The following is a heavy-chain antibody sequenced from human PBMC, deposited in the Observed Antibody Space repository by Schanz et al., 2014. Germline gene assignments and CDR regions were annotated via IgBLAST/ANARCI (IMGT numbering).Heavy chain of an antibody. D-gene: IGHD2-21*01. CDR3: TRSTLWSYDV. Sequence: QVQLQESGPGLVQPSETLSLTCTVSGGSIRRYYWSWIRQPPGKGLEWIASMYNIGITYYNPSLKSRVTISVDTSKNQFSLRLTSVTAADTAVYYCTRSTLWSYDVWGRGTMVIVSS. V-gene: IGHV4-59*01. J-gene: IGHJ3*01. CDR1: GGSIRRYY. CDR2: MYNIGIT.